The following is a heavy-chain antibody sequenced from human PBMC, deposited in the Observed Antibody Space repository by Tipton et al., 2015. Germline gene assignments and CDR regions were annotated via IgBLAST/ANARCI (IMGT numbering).Heavy chain of an antibody. J-gene: IGHJ4*02. V-gene: IGHV3-49*05. Sequence: GLVKPSENLSLTCTVSGDSIHKYYLTWIRQPPGKGLEWVGFIRSKTYGETTEYAASVKGRFTISRDDSKSIAYLQMNNLKTEDTAVYYCTRYGGYADYWGQGTQVTVSS. CDR3: TRYGGYADY. CDR1: GDSIHKYY. D-gene: IGHD5-12*01. CDR2: IRSKTYGETT.